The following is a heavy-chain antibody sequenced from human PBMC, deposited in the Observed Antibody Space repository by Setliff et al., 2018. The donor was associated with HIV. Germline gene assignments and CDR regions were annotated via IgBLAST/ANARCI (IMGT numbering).Heavy chain of an antibody. CDR2: IYSGGST. J-gene: IGHJ6*02. CDR3: ARILGASYYYAMDV. V-gene: IGHV3-53*01. Sequence: TGGSLRLSCAVSGFTVSSNHMNWVRQAPGKGLEWVSFIYSGGSTYYADSVKGRFTISRDNSKNTLYLQMNSLRVEDTAVYYCARILGASYYYAMDVWGQGTTVTVS. D-gene: IGHD1-26*01. CDR1: GFTVSSNH.